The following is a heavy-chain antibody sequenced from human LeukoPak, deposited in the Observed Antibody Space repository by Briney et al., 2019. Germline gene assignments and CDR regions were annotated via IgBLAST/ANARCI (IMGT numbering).Heavy chain of an antibody. Sequence: GGSLRLSCAASGFTFDDYAMHWVRQAPGKGLEWVSGISWNSGSICYADCVKGRFTISRDNAKNSLYLQMNSLRAEDTALYYCAKAGGLDLRLGYYYYMDVWGKGTTVTVSS. CDR2: ISWNSGSI. V-gene: IGHV3-9*01. CDR3: AKAGGLDLRLGYYYYMDV. D-gene: IGHD1-7*01. CDR1: GFTFDDYA. J-gene: IGHJ6*03.